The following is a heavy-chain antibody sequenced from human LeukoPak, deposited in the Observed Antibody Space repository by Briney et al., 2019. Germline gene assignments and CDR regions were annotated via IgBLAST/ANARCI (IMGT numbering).Heavy chain of an antibody. V-gene: IGHV6-1*01. J-gene: IGHJ4*02. CDR3: ARGGGPEGELLLAY. CDR2: TYYRSKWYN. Sequence: SQTLSLTCAISGDSVSSNSAAGNWIRQSPSRCLEWPGRTYYRSKWYNDYAVSVKSRITINPDTSKNQFSLQLNSVTPEDTAVYYCARGGGPEGELLLAYWGQGTLVTVSP. D-gene: IGHD1-26*01. CDR1: GDSVSSNSAA.